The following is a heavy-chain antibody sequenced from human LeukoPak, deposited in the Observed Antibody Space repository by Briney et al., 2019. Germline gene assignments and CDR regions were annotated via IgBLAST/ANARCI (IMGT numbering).Heavy chain of an antibody. D-gene: IGHD1-14*01. Sequence: SETLSLTCSVSGAPLTSFYWGWLRQPPGKGLEWIGHIYISGATFYNPPLESRVTISVDMSNNQFSLDMTSVAAADTAVYYCARLHAGRKAFEVWGQGTLVTVSS. CDR1: GAPLTSFY. V-gene: IGHV4-4*09. J-gene: IGHJ3*01. CDR2: IYISGAT. CDR3: ARLHAGRKAFEV.